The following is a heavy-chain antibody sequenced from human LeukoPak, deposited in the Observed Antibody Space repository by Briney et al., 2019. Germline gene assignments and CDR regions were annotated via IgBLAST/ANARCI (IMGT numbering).Heavy chain of an antibody. J-gene: IGHJ4*02. CDR2: IYHSGST. CDR3: ASTYYDILTGYSFDY. Sequence: SETLSLTCTVSGGSISSYYWSWIRQPPGKGLEWIGSIYHSGSTYYNPSLKSRVTISVDTSKNQFSLKLSSVTAADTAVYYCASTYYDILTGYSFDYWGQGTLVTVSS. CDR1: GGSISSYY. V-gene: IGHV4-59*04. D-gene: IGHD3-9*01.